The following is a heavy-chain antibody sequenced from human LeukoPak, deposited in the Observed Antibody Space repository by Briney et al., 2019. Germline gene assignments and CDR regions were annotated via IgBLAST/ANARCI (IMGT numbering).Heavy chain of an antibody. CDR1: GGSISSANW. CDR2: VSLTGET. CDR3: SRESGAFCLFGY. J-gene: IGHJ4*02. D-gene: IGHD1-26*01. Sequence: SETLSLTCVVSGGSISSANWWSWVRQPPGQGLECIGEVSLTGETNYNPSLNGRVTMSLDGSRNQPSLTLTFGPAARTAIYYCSRESGAFCLFGYWGEGTLV. V-gene: IGHV4-4*02.